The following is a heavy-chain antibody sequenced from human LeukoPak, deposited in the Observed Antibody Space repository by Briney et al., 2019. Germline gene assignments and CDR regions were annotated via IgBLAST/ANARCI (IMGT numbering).Heavy chain of an antibody. Sequence: ASVKVSCKASGGTFSSYAISWVRQAPGQGLEWMGRIIPILGIANYAQKFQGRVTITADKSTSTAYMELSSLRSEDTAVYYCARDSYTQGGYYEYYFDYWGQGTLVTVSS. V-gene: IGHV1-69*04. CDR2: IIPILGIA. J-gene: IGHJ4*02. D-gene: IGHD1-26*01. CDR1: GGTFSSYA. CDR3: ARDSYTQGGYYEYYFDY.